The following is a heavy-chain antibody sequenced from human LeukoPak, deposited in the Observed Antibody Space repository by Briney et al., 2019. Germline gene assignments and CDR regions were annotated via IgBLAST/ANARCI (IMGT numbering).Heavy chain of an antibody. Sequence: KPGGSLRLSCAASGFTFSDYYMSWIRQAPGKGLEWVSYISGSSSSTNYADSVKGRFTISRDNAKNSLYLQMNSLRAEDTAVYYCARDQGENYDSSGYYPYWGQGTLVTVSS. D-gene: IGHD3-22*01. V-gene: IGHV3-11*06. CDR2: ISGSSSST. J-gene: IGHJ4*02. CDR3: ARDQGENYDSSGYYPY. CDR1: GFTFSDYY.